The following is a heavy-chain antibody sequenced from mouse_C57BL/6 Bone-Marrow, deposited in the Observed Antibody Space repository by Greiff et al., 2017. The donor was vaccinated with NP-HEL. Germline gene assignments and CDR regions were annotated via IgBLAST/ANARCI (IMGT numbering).Heavy chain of an antibody. V-gene: IGHV7-1*01. D-gene: IGHD3-1*01. CDR3: ARDGHEGWYFDV. J-gene: IGHJ1*03. CDR2: SRNKANDYTT. Sequence: EVKLVESGGGLVQSGRSLRLSCATSGFTFSDFYMEWVRQAPGKGLEWIAASRNKANDYTTEYSASVKGRFIVSRDTSQSILYLQMNALRAEDTAIYYCARDGHEGWYFDVWGTGTTVTVSS. CDR1: GFTFSDFY.